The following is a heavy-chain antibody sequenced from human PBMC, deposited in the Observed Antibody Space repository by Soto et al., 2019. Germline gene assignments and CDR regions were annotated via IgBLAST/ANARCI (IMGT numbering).Heavy chain of an antibody. CDR1: GFTFKSYG. J-gene: IGHJ4*02. Sequence: QAQLVESGGGEVQPGRSLRLSCAASGFTFKSYGMHWVRQAPGKGLEWVAVISYDGSYQYYADSVKGRFTISRDNSKNTLNLQMNSLRVEDSAMYYCAQDGRSGRVTRHDHWGQGTLVTVSS. V-gene: IGHV3-30*18. CDR3: AQDGRSGRVTRHDH. CDR2: ISYDGSYQ. D-gene: IGHD1-26*01.